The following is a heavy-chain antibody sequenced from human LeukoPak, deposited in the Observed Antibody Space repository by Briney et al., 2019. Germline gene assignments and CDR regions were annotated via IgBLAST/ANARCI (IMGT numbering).Heavy chain of an antibody. CDR3: ARSARHCNNGVCFTDYYIDL. Sequence: ASVKVSCKTSVYTFTDSYIHWVRQVPGQGLEWMGRINPNSGDPNYPQKFQGRVTMTRDTSISTAYMEMSSLTSDDTAVYYCARSARHCNNGVCFTDYYIDLWGKGTTVIVSS. D-gene: IGHD2-8*01. CDR2: INPNSGDP. J-gene: IGHJ6*03. V-gene: IGHV1-2*06. CDR1: VYTFTDSY.